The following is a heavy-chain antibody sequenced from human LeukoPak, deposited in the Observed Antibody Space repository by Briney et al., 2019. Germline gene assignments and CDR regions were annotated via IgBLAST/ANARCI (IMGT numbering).Heavy chain of an antibody. CDR1: GHTLTEFS. D-gene: IGHD2-21*01. V-gene: IGHV1-24*01. CDR3: ATGSIVYDY. J-gene: IGHJ4*02. Sequence: ASVKVSCKVSGHTLTEFSMEWVRQAPGKGLEWMGGFDPERDETIYAQKFQGRITMTEDTSTDTAYMELSSLTSEDTAVYYCATGSIVYDYWGQGTLVTVSS. CDR2: FDPERDET.